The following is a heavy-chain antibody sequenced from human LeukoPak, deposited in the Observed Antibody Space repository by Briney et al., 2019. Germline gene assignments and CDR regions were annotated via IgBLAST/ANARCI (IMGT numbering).Heavy chain of an antibody. Sequence: SETLSLTCTVSGGSISSYYWSWIRKPPGKGLEWIGYIYYSGSTNYNPSLKSRVTISVDTSKNQFSLKLSSVTAADTAVYYCARDATMVRGDGWFDPWGQGTLVTVSS. J-gene: IGHJ5*02. D-gene: IGHD3-10*01. CDR3: ARDATMVRGDGWFDP. CDR2: IYYSGST. CDR1: GGSISSYY. V-gene: IGHV4-59*01.